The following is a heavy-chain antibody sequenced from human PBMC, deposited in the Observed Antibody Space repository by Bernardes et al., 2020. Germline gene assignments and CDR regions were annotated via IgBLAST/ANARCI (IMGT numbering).Heavy chain of an antibody. Sequence: GGSLRLSCAASGFTFSSYAMSWVHQAPGKGLEWVSAISSSGGSTYYADSVKGRFTISRDSSKNTLYLQMNSLRADDTAIYYCAKDSSVWDFDYWGRGTLVTVSS. CDR1: GFTFSSYA. D-gene: IGHD6-19*01. J-gene: IGHJ4*02. V-gene: IGHV3-23*01. CDR2: ISSSGGST. CDR3: AKDSSVWDFDY.